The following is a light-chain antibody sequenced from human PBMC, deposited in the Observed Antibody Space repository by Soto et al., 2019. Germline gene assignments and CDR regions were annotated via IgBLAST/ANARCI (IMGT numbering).Light chain of an antibody. Sequence: QSALTQPASVSGSPGQSITISCNGTSSDVGGQNAVSWYQQHPGKAPKFIIYDVSKRPSGVSSRFSGSKSGNTASLTISGLQAEDEADYYCCSYAGSSTVVFGGGTKLTVL. J-gene: IGLJ2*01. CDR3: CSYAGSSTVV. V-gene: IGLV2-23*02. CDR1: SSDVGGQNA. CDR2: DVS.